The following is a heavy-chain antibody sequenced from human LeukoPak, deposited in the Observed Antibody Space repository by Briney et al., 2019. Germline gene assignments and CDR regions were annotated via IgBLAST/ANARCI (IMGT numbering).Heavy chain of an antibody. J-gene: IGHJ5*02. V-gene: IGHV4-4*02. D-gene: IGHD3-22*01. CDR3: ARLGYYDSSGYWFDP. Sequence: PSGTLSLTCAVSGGSISSSNWWSWVRQPPGKGLEWIGEIYHSGSTNYNPSLKSRVTISVDKSKNQFSLKLCSVTAADTAVYYCARLGYYDSSGYWFDPWGQGTLVTVSS. CDR1: GGSISSSNW. CDR2: IYHSGST.